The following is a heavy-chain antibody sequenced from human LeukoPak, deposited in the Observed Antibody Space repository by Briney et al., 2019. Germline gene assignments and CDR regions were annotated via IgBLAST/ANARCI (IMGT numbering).Heavy chain of an antibody. Sequence: GGSLRLSCAASGFTFSSYWMSWVRQAPGEGLEWVAIIKQDGSETYYVDSVKGRFTISRDNATKSLYLQLYSLRAEDTAVYYCARDEEGYCSSTSCSSDAFDIWGQGTMVTVSS. CDR3: ARDEEGYCSSTSCSSDAFDI. V-gene: IGHV3-7*01. J-gene: IGHJ3*02. CDR1: GFTFSSYW. D-gene: IGHD2-2*01. CDR2: IKQDGSET.